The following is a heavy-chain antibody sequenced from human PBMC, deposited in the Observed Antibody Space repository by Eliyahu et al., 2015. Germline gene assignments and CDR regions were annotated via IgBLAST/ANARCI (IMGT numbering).Heavy chain of an antibody. CDR3: AHRIIGAAFDY. J-gene: IGHJ4*02. D-gene: IGHD6-25*01. V-gene: IGHV2-5*01. CDR2: THWNDVN. Sequence: QITLKESGPTLVKPTQTLTLTCTFSGFSXTTYGVGVGWIRQPPGKALEWLAITHWNDVNHDSPSLKSRLTISKDTSKNQVVLRMTNMDPVDTATYYCAHRIIGAAFDYWGQGIPVTVSS. CDR1: GFSXTTYGVG.